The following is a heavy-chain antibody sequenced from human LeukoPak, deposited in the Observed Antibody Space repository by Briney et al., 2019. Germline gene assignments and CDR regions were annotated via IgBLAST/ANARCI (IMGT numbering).Heavy chain of an antibody. J-gene: IGHJ5*02. CDR1: GFMFSVYS. CDR3: ATGLLDP. Sequence: PGGSLRLSCAASGFMFSVYSMNWVRQAPGKGLEWVSAISGSGGSTYYADSVRGRFTISRDNSKNTLYLQMNSLRAEDTAVYYCATGLLDPWGQGTLVTVSS. V-gene: IGHV3-23*01. CDR2: ISGSGGST.